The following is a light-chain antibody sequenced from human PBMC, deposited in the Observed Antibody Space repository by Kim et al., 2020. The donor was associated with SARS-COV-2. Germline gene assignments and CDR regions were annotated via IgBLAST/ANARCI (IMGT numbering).Light chain of an antibody. CDR3: QQSYSTPLT. Sequence: DIQMTQTPSSLSASVGHRVTITCRASQSISSYLNWSQQKPGKAPKLLIYAASSLQSGVPSRFSGSGSGTDFTLTISSLQPEDFATYYCQQSYSTPLTFGGGTKVDIK. CDR1: QSISSY. V-gene: IGKV1-39*01. CDR2: AAS. J-gene: IGKJ4*01.